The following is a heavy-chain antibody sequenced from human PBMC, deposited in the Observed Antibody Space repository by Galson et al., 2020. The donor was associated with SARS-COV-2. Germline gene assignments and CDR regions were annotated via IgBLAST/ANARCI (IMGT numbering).Heavy chain of an antibody. CDR1: GFTFSSYG. CDR2: IWYDGSNK. Sequence: GESLKISCAASGFTFSSYGMHWVRQAPGQGLEWVAVIWYDGSNKYYADSVKGRFTISRDNSKNTLYLQMNSLRAEDTAVYYCARASGAVAINWVGPWGQGTLVTVSS. D-gene: IGHD6-19*01. V-gene: IGHV3-33*01. CDR3: ARASGAVAINWVGP. J-gene: IGHJ5*02.